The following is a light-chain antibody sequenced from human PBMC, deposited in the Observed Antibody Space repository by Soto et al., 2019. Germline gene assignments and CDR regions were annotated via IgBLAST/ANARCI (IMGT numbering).Light chain of an antibody. CDR3: QQRSNWRLT. Sequence: EIVLTQSPATLSLSPGERATLSCRASQSVSSYLALYQQKPGQAPRLLIYDASNRATGIPARFSGSGSGTDFTLTISSLEPEDFAVYYCQQRSNWRLTFGGGTKVEIK. CDR2: DAS. V-gene: IGKV3-11*01. J-gene: IGKJ4*01. CDR1: QSVSSY.